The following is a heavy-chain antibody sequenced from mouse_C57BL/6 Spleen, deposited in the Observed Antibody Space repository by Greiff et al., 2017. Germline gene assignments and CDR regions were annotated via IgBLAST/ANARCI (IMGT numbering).Heavy chain of an antibody. CDR2: ISSGSSTI. J-gene: IGHJ3*01. CDR1: GFTFSDYG. CDR3: ARPEIKAWFAY. Sequence: EVKVVESGGGLVKPGGSLKLSCAASGFTFSDYGMHWVRQAPEKGLEWVAYISSGSSTIYYADTVKGRFTISRDNAKTTLFLQMTSLRSEDTAMYYCARPEIKAWFAYWGQGTLVTVSA. D-gene: IGHD2-4*01. V-gene: IGHV5-17*01.